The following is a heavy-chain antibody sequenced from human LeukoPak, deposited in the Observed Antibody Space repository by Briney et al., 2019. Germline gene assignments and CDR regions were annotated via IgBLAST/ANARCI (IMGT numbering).Heavy chain of an antibody. V-gene: IGHV3-13*01. CDR2: IGTAGDT. D-gene: IGHD1-1*01. Sequence: QPGGSLRLSYAASGFTFSDYDMHWVRQATGKGLEWVSAIGTAGDTYYTGSVKGRFTISRENAKNSLYLQMNSLRAGDTAVYYCARVAKERVGGVYYFDYWGQGTLVTVSS. J-gene: IGHJ4*02. CDR3: ARVAKERVGGVYYFDY. CDR1: GFTFSDYD.